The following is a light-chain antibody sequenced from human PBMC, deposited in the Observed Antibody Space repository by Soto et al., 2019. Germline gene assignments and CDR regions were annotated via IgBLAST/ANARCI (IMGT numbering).Light chain of an antibody. CDR1: QGISSY. CDR3: QQYYSYSWP. J-gene: IGKJ1*01. V-gene: IGKV1-8*01. Sequence: AIRMTQSPSSLSASTGDRVTITCRASQGISSYLAWYQQKPGKAPKLLIYAASTLQSGVPSRFSGSGSGTDFTLTISCLQSEDFATYYCQQYYSYSWPFGQGTKVEIK. CDR2: AAS.